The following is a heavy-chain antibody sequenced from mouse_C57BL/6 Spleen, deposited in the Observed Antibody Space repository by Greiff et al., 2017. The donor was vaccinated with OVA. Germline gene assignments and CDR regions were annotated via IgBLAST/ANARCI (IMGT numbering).Heavy chain of an antibody. D-gene: IGHD2-5*01. Sequence: VKLQQSGAELVRPGASVTLSCKASGYTFTDYEMHWVKQTPVHGLEWIGAIDPETGGTAYNQKFKGKAILTADKSSSTAYMELRSLTSEDSAVYYCTRYPAYYSNPFYAMDYWGQGTSVTVSS. CDR2: IDPETGGT. V-gene: IGHV1-15*01. CDR3: TRYPAYYSNPFYAMDY. CDR1: GYTFTDYE. J-gene: IGHJ4*01.